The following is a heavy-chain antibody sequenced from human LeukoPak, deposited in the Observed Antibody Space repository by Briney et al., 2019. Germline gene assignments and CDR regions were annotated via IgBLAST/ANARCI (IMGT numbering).Heavy chain of an antibody. CDR3: AKDYGDYVGAFDI. J-gene: IGHJ3*02. CDR1: GFTFSSYA. Sequence: GGSLRLSCAASGFTFSSYAMSWVRQAPEKALEWVSAVSGNDGGSTYYADSVKGRFTISRDNSKNTLYLQMNSLRAEDTAVYYCAKDYGDYVGAFDIWGQGTMVTVSS. V-gene: IGHV3-23*01. D-gene: IGHD4-17*01. CDR2: VSGNDGGST.